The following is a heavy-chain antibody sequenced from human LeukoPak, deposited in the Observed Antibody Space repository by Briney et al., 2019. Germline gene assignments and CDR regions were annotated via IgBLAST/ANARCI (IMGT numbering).Heavy chain of an antibody. CDR2: ISSNGGST. V-gene: IGHV3-64D*06. CDR1: GFTFSSYA. D-gene: IGHD6-19*01. Sequence: GGSLRLSCSASGFTFSSYAIHWVRQAPGKGLEYVSAISSNGGSTYYADSVKGRFTISRDNSKNTLYLQMSSLRAEDTAVYYCVKDSSGPSSNFDYWGQGTLVTVSS. CDR3: VKDSSGPSSNFDY. J-gene: IGHJ4*02.